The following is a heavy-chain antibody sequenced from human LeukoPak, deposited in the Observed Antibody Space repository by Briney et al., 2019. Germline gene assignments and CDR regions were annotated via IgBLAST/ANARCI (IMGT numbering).Heavy chain of an antibody. CDR3: ARAPSRDILTGYVDY. CDR2: INPNSGGT. CDR1: GYTFTDYF. J-gene: IGHJ4*02. D-gene: IGHD3-9*01. Sequence: ASVKVSCKASGYTFTDYFIHWVRQAPGQGLEWMGWINPNSGGTNYAQNFQGRVTMTRDTSITTAYMELSRLGSGDTAVYYCARAPSRDILTGYVDYWGQGTLVTVSS. V-gene: IGHV1-2*02.